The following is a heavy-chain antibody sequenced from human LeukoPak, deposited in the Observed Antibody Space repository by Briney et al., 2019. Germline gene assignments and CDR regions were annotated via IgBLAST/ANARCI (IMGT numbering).Heavy chain of an antibody. Sequence: GGSLRLSCAASGFTFSSYWMSWVRPAPGKGVEWVANIKQDGSEKYYVDSVKGRFTISRDNAKNSLYLQMNSLRAEDTAVYYCARSEYYYDSSGYGYWGQGTLVTVSS. CDR2: IKQDGSEK. D-gene: IGHD3-22*01. V-gene: IGHV3-7*01. CDR1: GFTFSSYW. CDR3: ARSEYYYDSSGYGY. J-gene: IGHJ4*02.